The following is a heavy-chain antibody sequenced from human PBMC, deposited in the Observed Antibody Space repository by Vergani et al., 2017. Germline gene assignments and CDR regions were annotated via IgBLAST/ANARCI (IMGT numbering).Heavy chain of an antibody. CDR3: ASCLTMPTRACSFDS. J-gene: IGHJ4*03. CDR1: GGSIAHPDYY. CDR2: IFYSDKT. D-gene: IGHD2-2*01. Sequence: QLHLQESGPRLEKSSQTLSLTCSLSGGSIAHPDYYWSWIRQCPGKGLEWIGHIFYSDKTYYNPSFRGRVTLSIDTSLNQFSLRLKSLTAADTATYFFASCLTMPTRACSFDSWGHGALVTVSS. V-gene: IGHV4-30-4*08.